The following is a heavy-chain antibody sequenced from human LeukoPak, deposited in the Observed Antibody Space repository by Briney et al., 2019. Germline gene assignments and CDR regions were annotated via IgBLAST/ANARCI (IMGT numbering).Heavy chain of an antibody. V-gene: IGHV1-2*02. D-gene: IGHD3-9*01. CDR3: ARGRTYNEILTGYGDYYYYMDV. Sequence: ASVKVSCKASGYTFTGYYMHWVRQAPGQGLEWMGWINPNSGGTNYAQKFQGRVTMTRDTSISTAYMELSRLRSDDTAVYYCARGRTYNEILTGYGDYYYYMDVWGKGTTVTVSS. J-gene: IGHJ6*03. CDR2: INPNSGGT. CDR1: GYTFTGYY.